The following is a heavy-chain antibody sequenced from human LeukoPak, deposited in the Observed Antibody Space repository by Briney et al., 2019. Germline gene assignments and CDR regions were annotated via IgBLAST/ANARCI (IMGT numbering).Heavy chain of an antibody. J-gene: IGHJ4*02. D-gene: IGHD5-18*01. CDR3: ASLAYSYGYRGVFDY. Sequence: PSETLSLTCTVSGGSISTSSYYWGWIRQPPGKGLEWIGNIYYSGSTYYNPSLKSRVTISVDTSKNQFSLKLSSVTAADTAVYYCASLAYSYGYRGVFDYWGQGTLVTVSS. V-gene: IGHV4-39*07. CDR2: IYYSGST. CDR1: GGSISTSSYY.